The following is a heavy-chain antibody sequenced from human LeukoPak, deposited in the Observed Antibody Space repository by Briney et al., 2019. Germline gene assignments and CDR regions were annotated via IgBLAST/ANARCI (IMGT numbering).Heavy chain of an antibody. D-gene: IGHD6-19*01. CDR2: IRYDGSNK. CDR1: GFTFSSYG. CDR3: ARGYSSGWSEFDY. V-gene: IGHV3-30*02. J-gene: IGHJ4*02. Sequence: GGSLRLSCAASGFTFSSYGMHWVRQAPGKGLEWAAFIRYDGSNKYYADSVKGRFTISRDNSKNTLYLQMNSLRAEDTALYHCARGYSSGWSEFDYWGQGTLVTVSS.